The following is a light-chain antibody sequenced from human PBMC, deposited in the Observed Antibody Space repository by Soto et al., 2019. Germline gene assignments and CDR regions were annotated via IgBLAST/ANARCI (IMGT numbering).Light chain of an antibody. CDR3: QQLNSYPFT. Sequence: DIQLTQSPSFLSASVGDRVTITCRASQGISSYLAWYQQKPWKAPKLLIYAASTLQSGVPSRFSGSGSGTEFNLTISRLQPEDFATYYCQQLNSYPFTFGGGTKVEIK. J-gene: IGKJ4*01. V-gene: IGKV1-9*01. CDR2: AAS. CDR1: QGISSY.